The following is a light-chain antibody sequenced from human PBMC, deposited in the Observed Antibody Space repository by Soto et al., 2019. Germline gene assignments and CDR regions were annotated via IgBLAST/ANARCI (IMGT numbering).Light chain of an antibody. CDR2: GAS. CDR3: QQYSNWPPIT. V-gene: IGKV3-15*01. J-gene: IGKJ5*01. CDR1: QSVRSN. Sequence: EIVVTQSPATLSVSPGDRVTLSCRASQSVRSNSAWYQQKPGQAPRLLIYGASTRATGIPARFSGSGSGTEFTLTISSLQSEDFAVYFCQQYSNWPPITFGQGTRLEIK.